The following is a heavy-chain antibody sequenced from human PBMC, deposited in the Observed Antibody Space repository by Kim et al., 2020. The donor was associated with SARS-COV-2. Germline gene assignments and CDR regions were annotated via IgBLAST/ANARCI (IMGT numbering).Heavy chain of an antibody. Sequence: GGSLRLSCAASGFTFSNAWMSWVRQAPGKGLEWVGRIKSKTDGGTTDYAAPVKGRFTISRDDSKNTLYLQMNSLKTEDTAVYYCTTGLVDTATNGYRDRVGWGQGTLVTVSS. CDR3: TTGLVDTATNGYRDRVG. D-gene: IGHD5-18*01. J-gene: IGHJ4*02. CDR2: IKSKTDGGTT. CDR1: GFTFSNAW. V-gene: IGHV3-15*01.